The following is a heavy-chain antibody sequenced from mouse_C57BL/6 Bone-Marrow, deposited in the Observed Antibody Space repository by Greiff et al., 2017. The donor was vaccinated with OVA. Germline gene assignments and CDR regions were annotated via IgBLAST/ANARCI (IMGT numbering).Heavy chain of an antibody. CDR2: INPNNGGT. Sequence: VQLQQSGPELVKPGASVKMSCKASGYTFTDYNMHWVKQSHGKSLEWIGYINPNNGGTSYNQQFKGKATLTVNKSSSTAYMELRSLTSEDSAVYYCARIPVYYYGSSYSYYAMDYWGQGTSVTVSS. J-gene: IGHJ4*01. CDR3: ARIPVYYYGSSYSYYAMDY. D-gene: IGHD1-1*01. CDR1: GYTFTDYN. V-gene: IGHV1-22*01.